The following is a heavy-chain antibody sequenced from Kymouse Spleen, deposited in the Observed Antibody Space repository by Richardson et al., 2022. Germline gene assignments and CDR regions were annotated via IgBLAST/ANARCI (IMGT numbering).Heavy chain of an antibody. CDR2: IKSKTDGGTT. CDR3: TTDLVGATTLFDY. J-gene: IGHJ4*02. V-gene: IGHV3-15*01. CDR1: GFTFSNAW. Sequence: EVQLVESGGGLVKPGGSLRLSCAASGFTFSNAWMSWVRQAPGKGLEWVGRIKSKTDGGTTDYAAPVKGRFTISRDDSKNTLYLQMNSLKTEDTAVYYCTTDLVGATTLFDYWGQGTLVTVSS. D-gene: IGHD1-26*01.